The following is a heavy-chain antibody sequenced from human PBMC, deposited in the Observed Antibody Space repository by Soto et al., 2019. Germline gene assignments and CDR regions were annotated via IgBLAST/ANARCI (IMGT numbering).Heavy chain of an antibody. Sequence: QVHLVQSGAEVKKPGASVRVSCKASGDTFGFNSINWVRQAPGQGPEWMGRIAPMSGTAENADKFQGRFTCIADTSTNTAHMEVSSLRSEDTAVYYCARGGQLRGEMDVWGKGTSVTVSS. CDR2: IAPMSGTA. J-gene: IGHJ6*04. CDR1: GDTFGFNS. V-gene: IGHV1-69*08. CDR3: ARGGQLRGEMDV. D-gene: IGHD1-1*01.